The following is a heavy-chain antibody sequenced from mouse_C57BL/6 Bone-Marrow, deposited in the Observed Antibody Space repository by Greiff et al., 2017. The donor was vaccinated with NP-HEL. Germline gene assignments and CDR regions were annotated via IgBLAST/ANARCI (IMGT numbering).Heavy chain of an antibody. CDR1: GYTFTDYN. D-gene: IGHD2-4*01. J-gene: IGHJ3*01. CDR3: ARAPDYDGLSWFAY. Sequence: VQLQQSGPELVKPGASVKMSCKASGYTFTDYNMHWVKQSHGKSLEWIGYINPNNGGTSYNQKFKGKATLTVNKSSSTAYMELRSLTSEESAVDYCARAPDYDGLSWFAYWGQGTLVTVSA. CDR2: INPNNGGT. V-gene: IGHV1-22*01.